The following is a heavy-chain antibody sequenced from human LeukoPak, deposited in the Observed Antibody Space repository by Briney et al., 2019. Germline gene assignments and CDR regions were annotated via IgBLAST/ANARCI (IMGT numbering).Heavy chain of an antibody. D-gene: IGHD5-18*01. CDR1: GYSISSGYY. CDR2: IYHSGST. Sequence: PSETLSLICTVSGYSISSGYYWGWIRQPPGKGLEWIGSIYHSGSTYYNPSLKSRVTISVDTSKNQFSLKLSSVTAADTAVYYCAREAPSTGYSYGLFDYWGQGTLVTVSS. CDR3: AREAPSTGYSYGLFDY. J-gene: IGHJ4*02. V-gene: IGHV4-38-2*02.